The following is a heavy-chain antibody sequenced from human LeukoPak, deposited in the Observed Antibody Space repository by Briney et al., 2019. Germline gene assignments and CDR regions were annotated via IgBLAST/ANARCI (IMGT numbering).Heavy chain of an antibody. Sequence: GGSLRLSCAASGFIFSDYAMNWVRQAPGKGLEWVSVVGGDDATYYTDSVKGRFTISRDNAMNSLCLQMNSLKAEDTAVYYCARTDRTNNGPREWGQGTLVTVSS. CDR3: ARTDRTNNGPRE. CDR1: GFIFSDYA. V-gene: IGHV3-23*01. D-gene: IGHD1/OR15-1a*01. CDR2: VGGDDAT. J-gene: IGHJ4*02.